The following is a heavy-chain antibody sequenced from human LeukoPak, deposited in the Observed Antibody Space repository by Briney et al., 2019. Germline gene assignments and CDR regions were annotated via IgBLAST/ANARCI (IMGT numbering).Heavy chain of an antibody. J-gene: IGHJ3*02. V-gene: IGHV5-51*01. Sequence: GESLRISCKGSGYSFTSYWIGWVRQMPGKGLEWMGIIYPGDSDTRYSSSFQGQVTISADKSISTAYLQWSSLKASDTAMYYCARHVTSSSWPPIFDAFDIWGQGTMVTVSS. D-gene: IGHD6-13*01. CDR1: GYSFTSYW. CDR3: ARHVTSSSWPPIFDAFDI. CDR2: IYPGDSDT.